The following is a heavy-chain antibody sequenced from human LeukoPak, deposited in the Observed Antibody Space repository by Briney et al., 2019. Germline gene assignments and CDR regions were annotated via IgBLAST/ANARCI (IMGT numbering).Heavy chain of an antibody. J-gene: IGHJ4*02. CDR1: GFSFSNYG. Sequence: GRSLRLSCAASGFSFSNYGMHWVRQAPGRGLEWVAVISYDGSNKFYADSVKGRFTISRDNYKNTLYLQMNSLRAEDTAVFYCAKAGYSSGWRNFDYWGQGTLVTVSS. CDR2: ISYDGSNK. D-gene: IGHD6-19*01. V-gene: IGHV3-30*18. CDR3: AKAGYSSGWRNFDY.